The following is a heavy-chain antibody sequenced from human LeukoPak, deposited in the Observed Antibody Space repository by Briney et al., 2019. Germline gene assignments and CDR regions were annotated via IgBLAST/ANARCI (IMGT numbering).Heavy chain of an antibody. CDR1: GGSISSSSYY. V-gene: IGHV4-39*07. J-gene: IGHJ5*01. D-gene: IGHD6-6*01. Sequence: SETLSLTCTVSGGSISSSSYYWGWIRQPPGKGLEWIGSIYYSGSTYYNPSLKSRVTISVDTSKNQFSLKLSSVTAADTAVYYCARDGPEYTSSFDSWGQGTLVTVSS. CDR3: ARDGPEYTSSFDS. CDR2: IYYSGST.